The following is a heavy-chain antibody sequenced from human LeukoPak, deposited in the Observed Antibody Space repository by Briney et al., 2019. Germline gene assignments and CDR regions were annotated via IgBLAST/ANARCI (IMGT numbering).Heavy chain of an antibody. V-gene: IGHV3-74*01. J-gene: IGHJ4*02. CDR1: GFTFTTYW. Sequence: GGSLRLSCAASGFTFTTYWMHWVRQAPGKGLVWVSHINSDGSITSYADSVKGRFTISRDNAKNSLYLQMNSLRAEDTAVYYCARDRRLETDYFDYWGQGTLVTVSS. CDR3: ARDRRLETDYFDY. D-gene: IGHD1-1*01. CDR2: INSDGSIT.